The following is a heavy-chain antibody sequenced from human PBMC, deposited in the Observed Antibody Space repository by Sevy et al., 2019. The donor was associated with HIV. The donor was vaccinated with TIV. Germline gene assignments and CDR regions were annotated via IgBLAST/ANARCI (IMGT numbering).Heavy chain of an antibody. CDR2: IYHSGRT. Sequence: SETLSLTCAVSGYSISSGYYWGWIRQPPGKGLEWIGSIYHSGRTYYNPSLKSRVTISVDTSKNQFSLKLSSVTAADTAVYYCARLDYGGNSRHYYYMDVWGKGTTVTVSS. J-gene: IGHJ6*03. CDR1: GYSISSGYY. V-gene: IGHV4-38-2*01. D-gene: IGHD4-17*01. CDR3: ARLDYGGNSRHYYYMDV.